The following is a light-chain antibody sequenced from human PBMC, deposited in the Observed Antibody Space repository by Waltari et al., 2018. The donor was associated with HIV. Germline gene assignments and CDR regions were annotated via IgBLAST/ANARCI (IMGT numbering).Light chain of an antibody. CDR2: GRN. Sequence: SSELTQDPAVSVALGQTVRITCQGDSLRTYYASWYQQKPGQAPVLFFFGRNNRHSGIPDRFSVSTSGNTASLTITGAQAEDESDYYCNSRDSSGDLYVFGTATKVTVL. CDR1: SLRTYY. CDR3: NSRDSSGDLYV. J-gene: IGLJ1*01. V-gene: IGLV3-19*01.